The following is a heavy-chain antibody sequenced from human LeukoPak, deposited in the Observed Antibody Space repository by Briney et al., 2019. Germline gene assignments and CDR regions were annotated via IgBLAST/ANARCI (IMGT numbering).Heavy chain of an antibody. CDR3: ARDLLDIVVVPAAIGYYYYMDV. Sequence: ASVKVSCKASGYTFTSYGISWVRQAPGQGLEWMGWISAYNGNTNYAQKLQGRVTMTTDTSTSTAYMELRSLRSDDTAVYYCARDLLDIVVVPAAIGYYYYMDVWGKGTTVTISS. J-gene: IGHJ6*03. CDR2: ISAYNGNT. CDR1: GYTFTSYG. D-gene: IGHD2-2*02. V-gene: IGHV1-18*01.